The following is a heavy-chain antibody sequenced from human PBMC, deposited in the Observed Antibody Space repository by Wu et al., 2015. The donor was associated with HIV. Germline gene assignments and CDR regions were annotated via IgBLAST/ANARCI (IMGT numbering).Heavy chain of an antibody. D-gene: IGHD3-10*01. CDR3: ARGTNPHYGSGSYTFDY. CDR2: ILSIFGAT. CDR1: GGTFHNYA. J-gene: IGHJ4*02. Sequence: QVQLVQSGAEVKKPGSSVKVSCRASGGTFHNYAVSWVRQAPGQGLEWMGGILSIFGATNYAQNFQDRVTITTDQSTNTAYMELSSLRPEDTAVYYCARGTNPHYGSGSYTFDYWGQGTLVTVSS. V-gene: IGHV1-69*05.